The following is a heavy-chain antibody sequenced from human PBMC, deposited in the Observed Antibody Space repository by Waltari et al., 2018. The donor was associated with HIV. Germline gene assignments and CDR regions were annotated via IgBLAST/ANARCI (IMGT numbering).Heavy chain of an antibody. J-gene: IGHJ5*02. D-gene: IGHD6-13*01. CDR3: AREGAHFSSSWYNWFDP. CDR1: GYTFTGYY. CDR2: INPNSGGT. V-gene: IGHV1-2*02. Sequence: VQLVQSGAEVKKPGASVKVSCKASGYTFTGYYMPWVRQAPGQGLEWMGWINPNSGGTNYAQKFQGRVTMTRDTSISTAYMELSRLRSDDTAVYYCAREGAHFSSSWYNWFDPWGQGTLVTVSS.